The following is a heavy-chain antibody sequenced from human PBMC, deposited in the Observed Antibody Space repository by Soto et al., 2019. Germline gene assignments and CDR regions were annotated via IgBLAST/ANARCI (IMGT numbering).Heavy chain of an antibody. CDR2: ISGYNGNT. CDR3: ASEGPAPYYYYGMDV. V-gene: IGHV1-18*01. CDR1: GYSFTTYG. Sequence: QVQLVQSRGEVKKPGASVKVSCKTSGYSFTTYGISWVRQAPGQGLEWMGWISGYNGNTNYAQKLQGRVTMTTDTSTSTAYMELRSLRSDDTAVYYCASEGPAPYYYYGMDVWGQGSTVTVSS. J-gene: IGHJ6*02.